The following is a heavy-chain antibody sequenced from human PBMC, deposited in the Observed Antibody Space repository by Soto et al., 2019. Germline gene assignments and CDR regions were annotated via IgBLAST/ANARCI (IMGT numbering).Heavy chain of an antibody. CDR2: INHSGST. J-gene: IGHJ6*03. Sequence: SETLSLTCAVYGGSFSGYYWSWIRQPPGKGLEWIGEINHSGSTNYNPSLKSRVTISVDTSKNQFSLKLSSVTAADTAVYYCARGPRGDCSSTSCYATQYFNYYLDVWGKGTTVTVSS. CDR1: GGSFSGYY. CDR3: ARGPRGDCSSTSCYATQYFNYYLDV. D-gene: IGHD2-2*01. V-gene: IGHV4-34*01.